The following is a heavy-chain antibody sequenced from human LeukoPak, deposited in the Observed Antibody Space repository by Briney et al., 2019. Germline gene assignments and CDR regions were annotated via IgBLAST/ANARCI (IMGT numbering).Heavy chain of an antibody. CDR1: GFTFSSYA. D-gene: IGHD3-22*01. Sequence: PGGSLRLSCAASGFTFSSYAMHWVRQAPGKGLEWVAVISYDGSNKYYADSVKGRFTISRDNSKNMLYLQMNSLRAEDTAVYYCARVDYYDSSGYFDYWGQGTLVTVSS. CDR2: ISYDGSNK. J-gene: IGHJ4*02. V-gene: IGHV3-30-3*01. CDR3: ARVDYYDSSGYFDY.